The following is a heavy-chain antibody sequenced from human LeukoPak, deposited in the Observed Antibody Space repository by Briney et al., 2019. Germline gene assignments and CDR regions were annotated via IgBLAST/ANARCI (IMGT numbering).Heavy chain of an antibody. J-gene: IGHJ4*02. CDR2: ISSSGSTI. Sequence: PGGSLRLSCAASGFTFSSYEMNWVRQAPGKGLEWVSYISSSGSTIYYADSVKGRFTISRDNAKNSLYLQMNSLRAGDTAVYYCARDRSRAAAGTWFDYWGQGTLVTVSS. CDR3: ARDRSRAAAGTWFDY. V-gene: IGHV3-48*03. D-gene: IGHD6-13*01. CDR1: GFTFSSYE.